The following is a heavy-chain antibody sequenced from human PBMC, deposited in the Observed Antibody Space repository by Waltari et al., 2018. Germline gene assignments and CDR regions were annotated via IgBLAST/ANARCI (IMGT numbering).Heavy chain of an antibody. D-gene: IGHD3-10*01. J-gene: IGHJ3*02. CDR1: GFTFSSYS. Sequence: EVQLVESGGGLVKPGGSLRLSCAASGFTFSSYSMNWVRQAPGKGLEWVSSISSRSSYIYYADSVKGRFTISRDNAKNSLYLQRNSLRAEDTAVYYCATTDGAWAWALDIWGQGTMVTVSS. CDR3: ATTDGAWAWALDI. V-gene: IGHV3-21*01. CDR2: ISSRSSYI.